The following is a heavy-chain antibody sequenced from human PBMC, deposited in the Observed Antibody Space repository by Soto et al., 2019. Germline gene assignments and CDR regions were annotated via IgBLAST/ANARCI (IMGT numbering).Heavy chain of an antibody. J-gene: IGHJ5*02. CDR1: GGSVNIGTYY. V-gene: IGHV4-61*01. Sequence: SETLSLTCTVPGGSVNIGTYYWSWIRQPPGKGLEWIGFIHYSGSTYYNPSLKSRVTISVDTSKNQFSLKLSSVTAADTAVYYCAMSLWFGNTPNWFDPWGQGTLVTVSS. CDR3: AMSLWFGNTPNWFDP. D-gene: IGHD3-10*01. CDR2: IHYSGST.